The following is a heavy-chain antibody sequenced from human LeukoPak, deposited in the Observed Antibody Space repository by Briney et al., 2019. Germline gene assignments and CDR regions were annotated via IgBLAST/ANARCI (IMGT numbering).Heavy chain of an antibody. CDR2: TYYGSN. D-gene: IGHD1-7*01. J-gene: IGHJ3*01. CDR1: GDSVSRSGVA. CDR3: ARGQNSAFDV. Sequence: SQTLSLTCDISGDSVSRSGVAWNWIRQSPSRGHEWLGRTYYGSNEYSVSMRGRITIGTDASNNHFSLQLNSMTPDDTAMYYCARGQNSAFDVWSQGTMVTVSS. V-gene: IGHV6-1*01.